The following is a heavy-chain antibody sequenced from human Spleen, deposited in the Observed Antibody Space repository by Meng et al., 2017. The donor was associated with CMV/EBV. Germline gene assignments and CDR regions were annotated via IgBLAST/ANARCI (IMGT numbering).Heavy chain of an antibody. Sequence: FSDYARHWVRQAPGKGLNWVAIISYDGNNKNYADSMRGRFTISRDNSKNTLYLQMDSLRAEDTAVYYCAREHGSGSYYNGGYYFDYWGQGTLVTVSS. J-gene: IGHJ4*02. CDR3: AREHGSGSYYNGGYYFDY. V-gene: IGHV3-30*04. D-gene: IGHD3-10*01. CDR2: ISYDGNNK. CDR1: FSDYA.